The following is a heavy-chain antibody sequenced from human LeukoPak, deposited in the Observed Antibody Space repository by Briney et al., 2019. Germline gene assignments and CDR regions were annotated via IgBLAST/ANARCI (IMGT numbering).Heavy chain of an antibody. Sequence: PGGSLRLSCAASGFTFSRYWMSWVRQAPGKGLEWVANIEYDGSENHYVDSVKGRFTISRDNAKNSLYLQMNSLRAEDTAVYYCARDWDATGYWGQGTLVTVSS. J-gene: IGHJ4*02. D-gene: IGHD1-26*01. CDR1: GFTFSRYW. CDR3: ARDWDATGY. V-gene: IGHV3-7*01. CDR2: IEYDGSEN.